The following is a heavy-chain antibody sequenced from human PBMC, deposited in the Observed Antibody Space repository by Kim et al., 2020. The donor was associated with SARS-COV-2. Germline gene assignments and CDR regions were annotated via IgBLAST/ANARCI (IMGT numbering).Heavy chain of an antibody. CDR3: TTAFEY. V-gene: IGHV3-74*01. Sequence: KNEGTNPCSADSVKGRFTISRDNAKKTVYLQRNSLGAEDTAVYYCTTAFEYWGQGTLVTVSS. J-gene: IGHJ4*02. CDR2: KNEGTNP.